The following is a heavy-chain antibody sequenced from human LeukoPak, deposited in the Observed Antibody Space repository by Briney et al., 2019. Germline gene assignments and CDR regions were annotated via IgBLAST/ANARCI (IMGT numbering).Heavy chain of an antibody. CDR2: INPNSGGT. Sequence: ASVKVSCKASGYTFTGYYMRWVRQAPGQGLEWMGWINPNSGGTNYAQKFQGRVTMTRDTSISTAYMELSRLRSDDTAVYYCARVRYYYDSSGSNTLDYWGQGTLVTVSS. V-gene: IGHV1-2*02. J-gene: IGHJ4*02. D-gene: IGHD3-22*01. CDR1: GYTFTGYY. CDR3: ARVRYYYDSSGSNTLDY.